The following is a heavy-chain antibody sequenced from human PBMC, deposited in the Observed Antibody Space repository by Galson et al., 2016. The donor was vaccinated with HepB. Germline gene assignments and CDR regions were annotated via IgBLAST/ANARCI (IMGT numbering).Heavy chain of an antibody. CDR3: VREAPWSYLFKY. J-gene: IGHJ4*02. CDR1: GFTFTNYA. CDR2: ISASGGST. D-gene: IGHD1-26*01. V-gene: IGHV3-23*01. Sequence: SLRLSCAASGFTFTNYAMNWVRQAPGKGLEWVSGISASGGSTYYADSVKGRFTISRDKSKNTLYLQVNSLRAEDTGVYYCVREAPWSYLFKYWGQGTLVTVSS.